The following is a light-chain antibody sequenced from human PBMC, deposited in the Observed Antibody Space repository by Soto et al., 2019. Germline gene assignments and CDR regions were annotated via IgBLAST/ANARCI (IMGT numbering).Light chain of an antibody. CDR2: EVS. J-gene: IGLJ1*01. Sequence: QSVLSQPACVSVSPGQSITISCAGTSSDVGAYNYVSWYQQLPGKAPKLMIYEVSNRPSGVSNRFSGSKSGNTASLTISGLQAEDEADYYCSSYTSINTHVFGTGTKVTV. V-gene: IGLV2-14*01. CDR3: SSYTSINTHV. CDR1: SSDVGAYNY.